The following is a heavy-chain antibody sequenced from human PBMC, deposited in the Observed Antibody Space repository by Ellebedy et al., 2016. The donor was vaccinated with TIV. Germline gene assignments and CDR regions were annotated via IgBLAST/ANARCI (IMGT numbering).Heavy chain of an antibody. CDR2: IYYSGST. CDR3: ARESLGAIDY. V-gene: IGHV4-39*07. Sequence: MPSETLSLTCTVSGGSISSSSYYWGWNRQPQGKGREWIGSIYYSGSTYYNPSLKSRVTISVDTSKNQFSLKLSSVTAADTAVYYCARESLGAIDYWGQGTLVTVSS. CDR1: GGSISSSSYY. J-gene: IGHJ4*02. D-gene: IGHD3-16*01.